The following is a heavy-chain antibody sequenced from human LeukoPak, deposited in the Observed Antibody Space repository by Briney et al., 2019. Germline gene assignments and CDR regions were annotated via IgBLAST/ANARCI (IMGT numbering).Heavy chain of an antibody. V-gene: IGHV4-59*01. Sequence: PSEILSLTCTVSGGSISGYYWSWIRQPPGKGLEWIGYIYYSGSTNYNPSLKSRVTISVDTSKNQFSLKLSSVTAADTAVYYCARGGLGYYDSSGYLDGWGQGTLVTVSS. CDR1: GGSISGYY. D-gene: IGHD3-22*01. J-gene: IGHJ4*02. CDR2: IYYSGST. CDR3: ARGGLGYYDSSGYLDG.